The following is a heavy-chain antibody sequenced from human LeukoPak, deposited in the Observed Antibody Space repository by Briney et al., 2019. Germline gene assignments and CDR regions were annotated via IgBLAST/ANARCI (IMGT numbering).Heavy chain of an antibody. J-gene: IGHJ6*03. V-gene: IGHV4-61*02. CDR1: GGSISSGSYY. CDR2: IYTSGST. D-gene: IGHD2-2*01. CDR3: ARVNVVGYYYYYMDV. Sequence: TLALTCTVSGGSISSGSYYWSWIRQPAGKGLEWIGRIYTSGSTNYKPSLKSRVTISVDTSKNQFSLKLSSVTAADTAVYYCARVNVVGYYYYYMDVWGKGTTVTVSS.